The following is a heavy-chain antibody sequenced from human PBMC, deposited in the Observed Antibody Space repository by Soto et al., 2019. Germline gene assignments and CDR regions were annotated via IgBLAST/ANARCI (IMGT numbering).Heavy chain of an antibody. CDR1: GFTFSSYG. J-gene: IGHJ4*02. D-gene: IGHD2-8*02. Sequence: QVQLVESGGGVVQPGRSLRLSCAASGFTFSSYGMHWVRQAPGKGLEWVAVIWYDGSNKYYADSVKGRFTISRDNSKNTLYLPMNSLRAEDMAVYYCARDLKYWGTTTYDSWGQGTLVTVSS. CDR3: ARDLKYWGTTTYDS. V-gene: IGHV3-33*01. CDR2: IWYDGSNK.